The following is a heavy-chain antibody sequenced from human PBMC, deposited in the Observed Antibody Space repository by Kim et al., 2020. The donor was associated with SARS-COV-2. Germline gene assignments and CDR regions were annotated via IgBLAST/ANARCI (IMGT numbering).Heavy chain of an antibody. V-gene: IGHV1-69*13. Sequence: SVKVSCKASGGTFSSYAISWVRQAPGQGLEWMGGIIPIFGTANYAQKFQGRVTITADESTSTAYMELSSLRSEDTAVYYCARVSDRPHNWFDPWGQGTLVTSPQ. CDR1: GGTFSSYA. D-gene: IGHD3-10*01. J-gene: IGHJ5*02. CDR3: ARVSDRPHNWFDP. CDR2: IIPIFGTA.